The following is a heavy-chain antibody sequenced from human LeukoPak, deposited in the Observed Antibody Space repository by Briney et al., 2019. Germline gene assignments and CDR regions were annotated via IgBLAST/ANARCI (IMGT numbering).Heavy chain of an antibody. J-gene: IGHJ4*02. CDR3: AKDPVVYHGGSGWHYFDY. Sequence: PGGSLRLSCAASRFTFSSYAMSWVRQAPRGGLEWVATIGGTGDSTYYAASVKGRFTISRDNSMDTLFLQMNSLKGEDTAVYYCAKDPVVYHGGSGWHYFDYWGQGTLVTVSS. V-gene: IGHV3-23*01. CDR2: IGGTGDST. D-gene: IGHD6-19*01. CDR1: RFTFSSYA.